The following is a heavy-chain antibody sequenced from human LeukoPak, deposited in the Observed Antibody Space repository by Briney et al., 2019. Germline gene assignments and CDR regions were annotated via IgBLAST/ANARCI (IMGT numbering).Heavy chain of an antibody. Sequence: ASVKVSCKTSGYRFTDYAIHWVRQAPGQRIEWMGWSTAANGITKYSQAFQDRVTITRDTSASIVYMESSSLRSEDMAVYYCARSSYTSLGALDIWGQGTMVTVSS. J-gene: IGHJ3*02. D-gene: IGHD1-1*01. V-gene: IGHV1-3*02. CDR2: STAANGIT. CDR1: GYRFTDYA. CDR3: ARSSYTSLGALDI.